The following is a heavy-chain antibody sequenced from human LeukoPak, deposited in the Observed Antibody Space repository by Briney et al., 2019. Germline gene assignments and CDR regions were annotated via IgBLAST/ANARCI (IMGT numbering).Heavy chain of an antibody. Sequence: SGGSLRLSCAASGFTFSSYSMNWVRQAPGKGLEWVSSISSSSSYIYYADSVKGRFTISRDNAKNSLYLQMNSLRAEDTAVYYCAVYDSSGPGTRAPFDWGQGTLVTVSS. V-gene: IGHV3-21*01. J-gene: IGHJ4*02. CDR2: ISSSSSYI. D-gene: IGHD3-22*01. CDR1: GFTFSSYS. CDR3: AVYDSSGPGTRAPFD.